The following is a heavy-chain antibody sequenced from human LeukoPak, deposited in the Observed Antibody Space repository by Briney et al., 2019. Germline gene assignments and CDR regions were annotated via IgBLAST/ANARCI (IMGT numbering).Heavy chain of an antibody. J-gene: IGHJ4*02. CDR3: TKFDS. V-gene: IGHV3-23*01. Sequence: AGGSLRLSCAASGFIFTWVRQAPGKGLEWVASISGSDGSTFYRDSVRGRFTISRDNSENTLYLQMKHLRPGDTAVYYCTKFDSWGQGALVTVSS. CDR1: GFIFT. CDR2: ISGSDGST.